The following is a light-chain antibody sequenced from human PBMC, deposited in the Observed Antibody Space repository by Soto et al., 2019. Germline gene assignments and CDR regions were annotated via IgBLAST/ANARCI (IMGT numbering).Light chain of an antibody. Sequence: QSVLVQPPSASGTPGQKVTIFCSGTIFNIASHPVNWYQRLPGTAPKLLISSNNQRPSGVPDRFSGSKSGTSASLAISGLQSEDEADYYCAVWDDRLNGPVFGGGTKLTVL. V-gene: IGLV1-44*01. CDR3: AVWDDRLNGPV. CDR2: SNN. J-gene: IGLJ3*02. CDR1: IFNIASHP.